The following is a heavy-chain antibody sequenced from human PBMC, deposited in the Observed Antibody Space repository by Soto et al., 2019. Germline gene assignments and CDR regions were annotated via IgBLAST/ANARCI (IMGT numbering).Heavy chain of an antibody. J-gene: IGHJ4*02. CDR2: IWYDGSNK. D-gene: IGHD2-8*01. V-gene: IGHV3-33*01. CDR1: GFTFSSYG. CDR3: ASGRGADCTSGVCYTHDFDY. Sequence: QVQLVESGGGVVQPGRSLRLSCAASGFTFSSYGMHWVRQAPGKGLEWVAVIWYDGSNKYYADSVKGRFTISRDNSKNALYRQMNSLRAEDTAVYYCASGRGADCTSGVCYTHDFDYWGQGTLVTVSS.